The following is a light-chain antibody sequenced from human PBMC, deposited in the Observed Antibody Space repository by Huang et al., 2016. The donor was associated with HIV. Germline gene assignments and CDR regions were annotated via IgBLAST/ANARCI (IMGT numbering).Light chain of an antibody. CDR1: QYVSTS. Sequence: EILMTQSPATLSVSPGERATLSCRASQYVSTSLAWYQQKLGQTPRLLICGASTRASGVPARFSGSGTRTEFTLTISSLQSEDFAVYYCQQYYNWPWTFGQGTKVEIK. V-gene: IGKV3-15*01. CDR2: GAS. CDR3: QQYYNWPWT. J-gene: IGKJ1*01.